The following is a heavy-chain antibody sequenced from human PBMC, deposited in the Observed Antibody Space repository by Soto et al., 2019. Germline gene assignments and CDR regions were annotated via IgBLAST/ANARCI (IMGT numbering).Heavy chain of an antibody. V-gene: IGHV4-59*01. CDR1: GGSISSYY. CDR3: ARDLAYGDWHGAFDI. D-gene: IGHD4-17*01. J-gene: IGHJ3*02. Sequence: SETLSLTCTVSGGSISSYYWSWIRQPPGKGLEWIXYXYXXXSXNXXXSXXXXVTISVDTSKNQFSLKLSSVTAADTAVYYCARDLAYGDWHGAFDIWGQGTMVTVSS. CDR2: XYXXXSX.